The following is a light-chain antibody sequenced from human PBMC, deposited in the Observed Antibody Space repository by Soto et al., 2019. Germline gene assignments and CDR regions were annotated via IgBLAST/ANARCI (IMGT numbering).Light chain of an antibody. Sequence: QSVLTQPASVSGSPGQSITVTCTGTSSDVGGYKYVSWYQQHPGKAPKLLIYEVENRPSGVSSRFFGSKSGNTASLTISGLQVEDEADYYCSSFESRGTLVFGTGTKLTVL. CDR3: SSFESRGTLV. CDR2: EVE. CDR1: SSDVGGYKY. V-gene: IGLV2-14*01. J-gene: IGLJ1*01.